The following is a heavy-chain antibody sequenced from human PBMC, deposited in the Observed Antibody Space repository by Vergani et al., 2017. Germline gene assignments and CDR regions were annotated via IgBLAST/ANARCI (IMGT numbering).Heavy chain of an antibody. V-gene: IGHV4-59*01. CDR1: GGSMSGYY. D-gene: IGHD3-10*01. CDR2: MYHSGST. Sequence: QVRLQESGPGLVKPSETLSLTCSVSGGSMSGYYWSWIRQPPGKELEWFGYMYHSGSTNYNPSLETRVTISGDTSKNQFSLKLNSVTASDTAVYYGGRVADFYGLGSRLLDLWVQGILVTVSS. J-gene: IGHJ5*02. CDR3: GRVADFYGLGSRLLDL.